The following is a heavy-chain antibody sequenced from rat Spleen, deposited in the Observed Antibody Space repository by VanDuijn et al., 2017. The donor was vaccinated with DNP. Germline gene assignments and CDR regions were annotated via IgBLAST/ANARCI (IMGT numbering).Heavy chain of an antibody. CDR2: ISYSGSA. CDR3: ARWTYYFDY. J-gene: IGHJ2*01. V-gene: IGHV3-1*01. Sequence: EVQLQESGPGLVKPSQSLSLTCSVTAYSITSNYWGWIRKFPGNQMEWIGHISYSGSATYSPSLKSPISITRDTSKNQFFLQLSSLTTEDKATYYCARWTYYFDYWGQGVMVTVSS. CDR1: AYSITSNY.